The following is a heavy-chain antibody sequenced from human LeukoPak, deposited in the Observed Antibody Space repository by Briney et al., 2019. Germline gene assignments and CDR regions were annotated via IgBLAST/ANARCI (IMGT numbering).Heavy chain of an antibody. D-gene: IGHD4-23*01. CDR2: ISYDGSNK. V-gene: IGHV3-30*03. Sequence: GGSLRLSCAASGFTFSSYGMHWVRQAPGKGLEWVAVISYDGSNKYYADSVKGRFTISRDNSKNTLYLQMNSLRAEDTAVYYCARDGPLPTVVTPIFDYWGQGTLVTVSS. CDR1: GFTFSSYG. CDR3: ARDGPLPTVVTPIFDY. J-gene: IGHJ4*02.